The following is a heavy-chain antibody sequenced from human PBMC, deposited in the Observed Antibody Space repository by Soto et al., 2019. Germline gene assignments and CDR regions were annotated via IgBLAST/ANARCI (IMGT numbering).Heavy chain of an antibody. D-gene: IGHD1-26*01. CDR1: GYTFTSYY. CDR3: AGDGDIVGATGLNYFDY. V-gene: IGHV1-46*01. J-gene: IGHJ4*02. CDR2: INPSGGST. Sequence: ASVKVSCKASGYTFTSYYMHWVRQAPGQGLEWMGIINPSGGSTSYAQKFQGRVTMTRDTSTSTVYMELSSLRSEDTAVYYCAGDGDIVGATGLNYFDYWGQGTLVTVSS.